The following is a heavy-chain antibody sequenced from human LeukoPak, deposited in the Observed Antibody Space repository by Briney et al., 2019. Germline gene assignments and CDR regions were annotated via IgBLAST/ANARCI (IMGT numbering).Heavy chain of an antibody. V-gene: IGHV3-21*01. J-gene: IGHJ6*03. CDR2: ISSSSSYI. Sequence: GGSLRLSCAASGFTFSSYSMNWVRQAPGKGLEWVSSISSSSSYIYYADSVKGRFTISRDNSKNTLYLQMNSLRAEDTAVYYCARGALYSYYMDVWGKGTTVTVSS. CDR1: GFTFSSYS. CDR3: ARGALYSYYMDV.